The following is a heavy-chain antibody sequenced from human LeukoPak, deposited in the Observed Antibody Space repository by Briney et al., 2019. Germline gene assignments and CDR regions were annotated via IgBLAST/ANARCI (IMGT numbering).Heavy chain of an antibody. J-gene: IGHJ5*02. CDR3: ARHGVGRLELRLNWFDP. CDR1: GESFSGYY. Sequence: PSETLSLTCAVYGESFSGYYWSWIRQPPGKGLEWIGEINHSGSTNYNPSLKSRVTISVDTSKNQFSLKLSSVTAADTAVYYCARHGVGRLELRLNWFDPWGQGTLVTVSS. V-gene: IGHV4-34*01. CDR2: INHSGST. D-gene: IGHD1-7*01.